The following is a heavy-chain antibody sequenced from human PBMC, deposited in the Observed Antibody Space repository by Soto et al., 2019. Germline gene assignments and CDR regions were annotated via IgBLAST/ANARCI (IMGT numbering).Heavy chain of an antibody. Sequence: PVGSLRLSCAASGFTFSSYSMNWVRQAPGKGLEWVSSISSSSSYIYYADSVKGRFTISRDNAKNSLYLQMNSLRAEDTAVYYCARGDCSSTSCYRALNYYYYGMDVWGQGTTVTVSS. J-gene: IGHJ6*02. CDR3: ARGDCSSTSCYRALNYYYYGMDV. CDR2: ISSSSSYI. V-gene: IGHV3-21*01. CDR1: GFTFSSYS. D-gene: IGHD2-2*02.